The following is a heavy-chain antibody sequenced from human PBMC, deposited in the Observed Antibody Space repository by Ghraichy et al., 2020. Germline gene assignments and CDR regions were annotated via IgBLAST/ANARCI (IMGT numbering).Heavy chain of an antibody. CDR3: ARRFLEAGDY. CDR2: ISGNGGGT. D-gene: IGHD3-3*01. CDR1: GFTFSGYA. Sequence: GESLNISCAASGFTFSGYAMSWVRQSPGKGLEWVSSISGNGGGTYYADSVKGRFTISRDNSKNTLHLQMNTLRAEDAAIYYCARRFLEAGDYWGQGTLVTVSS. V-gene: IGHV3-23*01. J-gene: IGHJ4*02.